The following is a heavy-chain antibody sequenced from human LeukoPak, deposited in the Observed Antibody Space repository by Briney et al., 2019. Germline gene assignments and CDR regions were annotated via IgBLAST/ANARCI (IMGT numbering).Heavy chain of an antibody. CDR2: ISSSSSTI. V-gene: IGHV3-48*01. Sequence: TGGSLRLSCAASGLTVSSSQMNWVRQAPGKGLEWVSYISSSSSTIYYADSVKGRFTISRDNAKNSLYLQMNSLRAEDTAVYYCARDCSSTSCYGYWGQGTLVTVSS. CDR3: ARDCSSTSCYGY. CDR1: GLTVSSSQ. D-gene: IGHD2-2*01. J-gene: IGHJ4*02.